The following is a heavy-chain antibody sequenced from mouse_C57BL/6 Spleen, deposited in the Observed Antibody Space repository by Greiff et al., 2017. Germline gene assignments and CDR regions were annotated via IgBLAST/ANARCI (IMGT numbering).Heavy chain of an antibody. CDR3: ARGCDSNLYFDY. J-gene: IGHJ2*01. Sequence: VQLQQPGAELVKPGASVKLSCTASGYTFTSYWMHWVKQRPGRGLEWIGRIDPNRGGTKYNEKFKSKATLTVDKASSTAYMQLSRLTSEDSAVYYCARGCDSNLYFDYWGQGTAVTVSS. V-gene: IGHV1-72*01. CDR2: IDPNRGGT. CDR1: GYTFTSYW. D-gene: IGHD2-5*01.